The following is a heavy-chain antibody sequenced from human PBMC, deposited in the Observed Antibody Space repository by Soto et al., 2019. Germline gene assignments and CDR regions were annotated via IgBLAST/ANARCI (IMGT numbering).Heavy chain of an antibody. Sequence: EVQLVESGGGLVQPGGSLRLSCAASGFTVSDHYMDWVRQAPGKGLEWVGRSRNKANSYTTEYAASVRGRFTISRDDSKNSLYLQMNSLKTEDTAVYYCARDLGSWGQGTLVTVSS. CDR3: ARDLGS. CDR2: SRNKANSYTT. CDR1: GFTVSDHY. V-gene: IGHV3-72*01. J-gene: IGHJ5*02.